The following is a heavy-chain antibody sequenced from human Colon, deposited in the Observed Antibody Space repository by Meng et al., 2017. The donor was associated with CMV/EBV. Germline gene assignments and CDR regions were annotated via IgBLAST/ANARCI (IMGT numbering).Heavy chain of an antibody. CDR2: IGSNGSIK. CDR3: AREGYSNFDH. Sequence: GESLKISCVASQFPFSSYGMHWVRQAPGKGLEWVAFIGSNGSIKRYADSVKGRLTISRDNSKNTLWLQMHSLRPEDTALYYCAREGYSNFDHWGQGTLVTVSS. V-gene: IGHV3-30*02. D-gene: IGHD4-11*01. J-gene: IGHJ4*02. CDR1: QFPFSSYG.